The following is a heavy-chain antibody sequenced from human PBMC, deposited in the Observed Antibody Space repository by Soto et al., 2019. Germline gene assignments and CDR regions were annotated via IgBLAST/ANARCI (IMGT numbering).Heavy chain of an antibody. J-gene: IGHJ4*02. V-gene: IGHV4-4*02. CDR1: GGSMSSPNW. CDR2: IHHSGAT. CDR3: ATGSPYNYGSGGMWDS. D-gene: IGHD3-10*01. Sequence: QVRLQESGPGLVKPSGTLSLTCLVSGGSMSSPNWWTWVRQAPVKGLEWIAEIHHSGATNYSPSLKILAVISIDTSNNQFSLQLTSVTAADTAVYYCATGSPYNYGSGGMWDSWGRGALVTVSS.